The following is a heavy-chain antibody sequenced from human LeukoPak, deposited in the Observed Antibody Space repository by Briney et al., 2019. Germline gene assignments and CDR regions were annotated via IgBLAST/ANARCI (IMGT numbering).Heavy chain of an antibody. CDR3: AKDDHGGSGWRDYFDC. J-gene: IGHJ4*02. Sequence: TGGSLRLACAASGFTFSNYAMSWVPEAPGKGLEWVSSISGSGGSTYYAHSGKGRFTISRDSPKNTLYLQVNSLRAEDTAVYYCAKDDHGGSGWRDYFDCWGQGSLVTVSS. V-gene: IGHV3-23*01. CDR2: ISGSGGST. D-gene: IGHD6-19*01. CDR1: GFTFSNYA.